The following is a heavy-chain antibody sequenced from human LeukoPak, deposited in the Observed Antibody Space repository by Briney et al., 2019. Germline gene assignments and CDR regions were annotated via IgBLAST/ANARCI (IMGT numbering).Heavy chain of an antibody. CDR3: AREDFWSGPDY. Sequence: SETLSLTCTVSGGSISSYYWSWIRQPPGKGLEWIGYIYYSGSTNYNPSLKSRVTISVDTSKNQFSLKLSSVTAAGTAVYYCAREDFWSGPDYWGQGTLVTVSS. CDR2: IYYSGST. J-gene: IGHJ4*02. D-gene: IGHD3-3*01. CDR1: GGSISSYY. V-gene: IGHV4-59*12.